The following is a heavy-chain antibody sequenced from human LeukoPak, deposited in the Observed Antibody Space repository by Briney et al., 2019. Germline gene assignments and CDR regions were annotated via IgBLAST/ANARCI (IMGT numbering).Heavy chain of an antibody. D-gene: IGHD3-3*01. Sequence: PSETLSLTCTVSGGSISSYYWSWIRQPPGKGLEWIGYIYYSGSTNYNPSLKSRVTISVDTSKNQFSLKLSSVTAADTAVYYCARHLPYDSWSGRGDQYYMDVWGKGTTVTVSS. CDR1: GGSISSYY. CDR2: IYYSGST. J-gene: IGHJ6*03. V-gene: IGHV4-59*08. CDR3: ARHLPYDSWSGRGDQYYMDV.